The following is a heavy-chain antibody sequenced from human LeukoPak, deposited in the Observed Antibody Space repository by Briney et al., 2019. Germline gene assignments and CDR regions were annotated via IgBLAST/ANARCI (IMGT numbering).Heavy chain of an antibody. D-gene: IGHD5-18*01. CDR3: ARDLSYGYVLSYYFDY. CDR1: GFTFGSYS. CDR2: ISSSSSTI. J-gene: IGHJ4*02. V-gene: IGHV3-48*01. Sequence: PGGSLRLSCAASGFTFGSYSMNWVRQAPGKGLEWVSYISSSSSTIYYADSVKGRFTISRDNAKNSLYLQMNSLRAEDTAVYYCARDLSYGYVLSYYFDYWGQGTLVTVSS.